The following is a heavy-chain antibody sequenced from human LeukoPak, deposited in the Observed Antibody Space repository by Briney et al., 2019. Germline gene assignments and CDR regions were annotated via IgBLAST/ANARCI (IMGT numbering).Heavy chain of an antibody. CDR1: GGPISSYY. D-gene: IGHD2-2*01. CDR3: ARSGRYCSSTSCYVGRSVGWFDP. CDR2: IYYSGST. Sequence: SETLSLTCTVSGGPISSYYWSWIRQPPGKGLEWIGYIYYSGSTNYNPSLKSRVTISVDTSKNQFSLKLSSVTAADTAVYYCARSGRYCSSTSCYVGRSVGWFDPWGQGTLVTVSS. J-gene: IGHJ5*02. V-gene: IGHV4-59*01.